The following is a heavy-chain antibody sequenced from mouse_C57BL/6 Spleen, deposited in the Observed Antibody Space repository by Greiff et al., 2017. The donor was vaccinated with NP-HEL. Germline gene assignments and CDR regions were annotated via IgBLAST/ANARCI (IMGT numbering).Heavy chain of an antibody. CDR1: GFTFSSYG. CDR3: ARHELLRYFDV. V-gene: IGHV5-6*01. CDR2: ISSGGSYT. J-gene: IGHJ1*03. Sequence: EVKLMESGGDLVKPGGSLKLSCAASGFTFSSYGMSWVRQTPDKRLEWVATISSGGSYTYYPDSVKGRFTISRDNAKNTLYLQMSSLKSEDTAMYYCARHELLRYFDVWGTGTTVTVSS. D-gene: IGHD1-1*01.